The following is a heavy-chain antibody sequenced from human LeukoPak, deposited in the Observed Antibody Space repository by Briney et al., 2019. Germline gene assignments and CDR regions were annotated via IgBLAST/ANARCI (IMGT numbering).Heavy chain of an antibody. CDR3: ARGPTPSRLSDGRDY. CDR1: GFTFSSYG. Sequence: GRSLRLSCAASGFTFSSYGMHWVRQAPGKGLEWVAVISYDGSNKYYADSVKGRFTISRDNSKDTLYLQMNSLRAEDTAVYYCARGPTPSRLSDGRDYWGQGTLVTVSS. V-gene: IGHV3-30*03. CDR2: ISYDGSNK. D-gene: IGHD5-24*01. J-gene: IGHJ4*02.